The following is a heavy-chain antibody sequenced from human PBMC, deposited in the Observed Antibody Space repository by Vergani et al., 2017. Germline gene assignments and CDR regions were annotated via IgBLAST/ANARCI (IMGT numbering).Heavy chain of an antibody. CDR3: AKDLGTWSGDDWCDP. CDR1: GFTSAGYA. J-gene: IGHJ5*02. V-gene: IGHV3-9*02. Sequence: EVQLEESGGGLVLPGRSLRLSCVASGFTSAGYAMHWVRQAPGKGLEWVSGISWNSNSIGYADSVKGRFTISRDNAKNSLYLQMNSLRAEDTALYYCAKDLGTWSGDDWCDPWSQGTLLAVSS. D-gene: IGHD3-10*01. CDR2: ISWNSNSI.